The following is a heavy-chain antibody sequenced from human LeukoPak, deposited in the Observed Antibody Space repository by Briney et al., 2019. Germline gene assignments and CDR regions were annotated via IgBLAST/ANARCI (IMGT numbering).Heavy chain of an antibody. D-gene: IGHD3-22*01. J-gene: IGHJ4*02. CDR1: GFTFSSYA. CDR3: AKDLSGDYDSSGYSFIFDY. CDR2: ISGSGGST. Sequence: GGSLRLSCAASGFTFSSYAMSWVRQAPGKGLEWVSAISGSGGSTYYADSVKGRFTISRDNSKNTLYLQMNNLRAEDTAVYYCAKDLSGDYDSSGYSFIFDYWGQGTLVTVSS. V-gene: IGHV3-23*01.